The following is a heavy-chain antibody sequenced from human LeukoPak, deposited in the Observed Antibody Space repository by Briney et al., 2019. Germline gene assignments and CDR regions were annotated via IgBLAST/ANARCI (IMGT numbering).Heavy chain of an antibody. CDR1: GYSITSGYH. J-gene: IGHJ4*02. CDR3: TRVYSSGWPFDY. V-gene: IGHV4-38-2*01. Sequence: SETLSLTCAVSGYSITSGYHWGWIRQAPGKGLEWIGSMYHGGDTYDNPSLKSRVTLSVDTSKNQFSLNLRSVTAADTAAYYCTRVYSSGWPFDYWGQGTLVTVAS. CDR2: MYHGGDT. D-gene: IGHD6-19*01.